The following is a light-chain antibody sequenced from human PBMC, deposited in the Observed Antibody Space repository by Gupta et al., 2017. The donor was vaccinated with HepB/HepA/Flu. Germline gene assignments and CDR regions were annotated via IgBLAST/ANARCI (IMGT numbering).Light chain of an antibody. CDR1: SSNIENNY. CDR3: GTWDGSLSTWV. CDR2: DNH. V-gene: IGLV1-51*01. Sequence: QSVLTQPPSVSAAPGQKVTISCSGSSSNIENNYVSWYQQLPGTAPKLLIYDNHKRPSGIPDRFSGSRSGASATLGITGLQTGDGADYYCGTWDGSLSTWVFGGGTTLTVL. J-gene: IGLJ3*02.